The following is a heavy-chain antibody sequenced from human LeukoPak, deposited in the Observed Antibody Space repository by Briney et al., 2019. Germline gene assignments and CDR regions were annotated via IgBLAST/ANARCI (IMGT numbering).Heavy chain of an antibody. CDR2: ISGSGGST. CDR3: ARDPRGDSSSWSYYYYYMDV. Sequence: GGSLRLSCAASGFTFSSYGMSWVRQAPGKGLEWVSAISGSGGSTYYADSVKGRFTISRDNSKNTLYLQMNSLRAEDTAVYYCARDPRGDSSSWSYYYYYMDVWGKGTTVTISS. J-gene: IGHJ6*03. D-gene: IGHD6-13*01. CDR1: GFTFSSYG. V-gene: IGHV3-23*01.